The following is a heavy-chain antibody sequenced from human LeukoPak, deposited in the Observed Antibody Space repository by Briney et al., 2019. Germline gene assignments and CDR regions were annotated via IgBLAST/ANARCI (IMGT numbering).Heavy chain of an antibody. CDR2: IYYSGST. CDR1: GGSISSYY. D-gene: IGHD2-2*01. V-gene: IGHV4-59*01. Sequence: SETLSLTCTVSGGSISSYYWSWIRQPPGKGLEWIGYIYYSGSTNYNPSLKSRVTISVDTSKNQFSLKLSSVTAADTAVYYCARACSSTSCYEAPYRYYYYYMDVWGKGTTVTVSS. J-gene: IGHJ6*03. CDR3: ARACSSTSCYEAPYRYYYYYMDV.